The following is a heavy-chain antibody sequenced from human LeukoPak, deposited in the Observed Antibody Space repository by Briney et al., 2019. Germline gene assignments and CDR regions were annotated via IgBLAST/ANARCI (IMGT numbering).Heavy chain of an antibody. D-gene: IGHD4-4*01. J-gene: IGHJ6*02. CDR1: GYSFTSYW. V-gene: IGHV5-51*01. CDR3: ARLMAVTTRGYYYGMDV. Sequence: GESLKISCKGSGYSFTSYWTGWVRQMPGKGLEWMGIIYPGDSDTRYSPSFQGQVTISADKSISTAYLQWSSLKASDTAMYYCARLMAVTTRGYYYGMDVWGQGTTVTVSS. CDR2: IYPGDSDT.